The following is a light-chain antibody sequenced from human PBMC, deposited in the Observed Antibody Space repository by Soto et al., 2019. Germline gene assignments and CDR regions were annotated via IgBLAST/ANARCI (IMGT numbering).Light chain of an antibody. CDR1: SSDVGGYNY. V-gene: IGLV2-14*01. CDR3: SSYTGSSTLV. CDR2: DVS. J-gene: IGLJ2*01. Sequence: QSVLTQPASVSGSPGQSITISCTGTSSDVGGYNYVSWYQQHPGKAPKLMIYDVSNRPSGVSDRFSGSKSGYTASLTISGLQAEDEAVYYCSSYTGSSTLVFGGGTKLTVL.